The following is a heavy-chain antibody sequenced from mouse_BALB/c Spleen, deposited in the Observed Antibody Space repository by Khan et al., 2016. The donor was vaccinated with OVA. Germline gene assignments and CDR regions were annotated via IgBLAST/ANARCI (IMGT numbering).Heavy chain of an antibody. CDR3: ARGNWQSYYFDY. CDR1: GYRFTSYI. V-gene: IGHV1S136*01. CDR2: INPYNGAT. Sequence: IQLVQSGPELVKPGTSVKMSCKASGYRFTSYIIHWVKQKPGQGLEWIGYINPYNGATKYNEKFKGKATLTSDKSSNTAYMERSSLTSEDSAVYYCARGNWQSYYFDYWGQGTTLTVSS. D-gene: IGHD4-1*01. J-gene: IGHJ2*01.